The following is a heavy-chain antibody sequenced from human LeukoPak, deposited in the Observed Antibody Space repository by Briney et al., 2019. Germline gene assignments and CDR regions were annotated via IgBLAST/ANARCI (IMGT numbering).Heavy chain of an antibody. CDR3: ARASKWVPAAHNWFDP. D-gene: IGHD2-2*01. J-gene: IGHJ5*02. CDR2: INHSGST. V-gene: IGHV4-34*01. CDR1: GGSFSGYY. Sequence: SETLSLTCAVYGGSFSGYYWSWIRQPPGKGLERIGEINHSGSTNYNPSLKSRVTISVDTSKNQFSLKLSSVTAADTAVYYCARASKWVPAAHNWFDPWGQGTLVTVSS.